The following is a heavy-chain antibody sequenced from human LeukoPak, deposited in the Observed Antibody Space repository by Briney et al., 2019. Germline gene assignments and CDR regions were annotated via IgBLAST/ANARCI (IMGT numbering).Heavy chain of an antibody. CDR1: GGSISSYH. Sequence: ASETLSLTCTGSGGSISSYHWSWIRQPPGKGLEWIGYIYYSGSTNYNPSLKSRVTISVDTSKNQFSLELSSVTAADTAVYYCARGAVLWFGELLLGWFDPWGQGTLVTVPS. CDR2: IYYSGST. CDR3: ARGAVLWFGELLLGWFDP. V-gene: IGHV4-59*08. J-gene: IGHJ5*02. D-gene: IGHD3-10*01.